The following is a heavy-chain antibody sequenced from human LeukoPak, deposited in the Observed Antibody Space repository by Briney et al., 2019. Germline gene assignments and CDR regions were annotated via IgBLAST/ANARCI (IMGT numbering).Heavy chain of an antibody. CDR2: IKQDGSEK. CDR1: GFTFSSYW. Sequence: GGSLRLSCAASGFTFSSYWMSWVRQAPGKGLEWVANIKQDGSEKYYVDSVKGRFTISRDNAKNSLYLQMNSLRAEDTAVYYCAMIGSGYYFRDFDYWGQGTLVTVSS. D-gene: IGHD3-22*01. J-gene: IGHJ4*02. CDR3: AMIGSGYYFRDFDY. V-gene: IGHV3-7*01.